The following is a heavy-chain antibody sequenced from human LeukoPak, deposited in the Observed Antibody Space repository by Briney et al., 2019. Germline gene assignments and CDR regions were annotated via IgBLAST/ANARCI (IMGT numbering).Heavy chain of an antibody. CDR2: IYSSGTA. CDR3: ARGTEKTRISGYSSFDH. V-gene: IGHV4-4*07. CDR1: GGSISGYF. Sequence: SETLSLTCTVSGGSISGYFWTWIRQPAGKELEWIGRIYSSGTAYYNPSLESRVTISLDAFNNQFSLKVTSVTAADTAVYYCARGTEKTRISGYSSFDHWGRGLPVTVSS. J-gene: IGHJ4*02. D-gene: IGHD5-12*01.